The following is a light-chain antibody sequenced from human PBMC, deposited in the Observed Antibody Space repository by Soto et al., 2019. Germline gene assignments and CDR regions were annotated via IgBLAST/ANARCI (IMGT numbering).Light chain of an antibody. J-gene: IGKJ1*01. CDR3: QQYESFPRT. CDR1: QSISSR. CDR2: NAS. Sequence: DIEMTQSPSTLSASVGDRVTITCRASQSISSRLSWYQQKKGKAPTLLLYNASSLESGVPSRFSGSGSGTEFPLSISSLQPDDFATYYCQQYESFPRTFGQGTKVEIK. V-gene: IGKV1-5*03.